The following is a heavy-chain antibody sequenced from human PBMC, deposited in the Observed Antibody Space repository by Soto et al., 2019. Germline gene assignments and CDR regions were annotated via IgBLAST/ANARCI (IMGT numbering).Heavy chain of an antibody. Sequence: GGSLRLSCAASGFTFSSYGMHWVRQAPGKGLEWVAVIWYDGSNKYYADSVKGRFTISRDNSKNTLYLQMNSLRAEDTAVYYCARDVMEYSSSPPDYWGQGTLVTVSS. D-gene: IGHD6-6*01. CDR2: IWYDGSNK. CDR3: ARDVMEYSSSPPDY. V-gene: IGHV3-33*01. CDR1: GFTFSSYG. J-gene: IGHJ4*02.